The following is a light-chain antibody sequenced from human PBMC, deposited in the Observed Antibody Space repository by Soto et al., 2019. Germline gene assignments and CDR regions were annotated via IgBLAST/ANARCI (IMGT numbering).Light chain of an antibody. V-gene: IGKV3-15*01. Sequence: EIVMTQSPATLSVSPGERATLSCRASQSVSSNLAWYQQKPGQAPRLLIYDATIRAAGVPARFSGSGSGTEFTLTISSLQSDDCAVYYCQQFNTWPLWTFGQGTKVDIK. CDR3: QQFNTWPLWT. CDR1: QSVSSN. CDR2: DAT. J-gene: IGKJ1*01.